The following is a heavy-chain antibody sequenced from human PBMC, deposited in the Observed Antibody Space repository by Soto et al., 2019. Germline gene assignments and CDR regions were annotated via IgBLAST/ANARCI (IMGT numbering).Heavy chain of an antibody. Sequence: QLQLQESGSGLVKPSQTLSLTCAVSGGTISSGGYAWSWIRQPPGKGLEWIGYIYHSGSTYYNPSLKLRVTIAVDRSNKQVSLKLRSVTAADTAVYYCARDSTVTWRSAFDIWGPGTMVTGSS. V-gene: IGHV4-30-2*01. CDR3: ARDSTVTWRSAFDI. CDR1: GGTISSGGYA. D-gene: IGHD4-17*01. J-gene: IGHJ3*02. CDR2: IYHSGST.